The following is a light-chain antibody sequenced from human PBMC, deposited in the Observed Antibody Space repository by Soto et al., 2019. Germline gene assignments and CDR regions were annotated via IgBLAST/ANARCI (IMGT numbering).Light chain of an antibody. Sequence: ESVLTQSPATLSLSPGKRATLSCRASQSVSSYLAWYQQKPGQAPRLLLYDASNRATGSPARCSGSGSGTDFTLTISSLEPEDFAVYYCQQRSNWPLIAFGQGTRLEIK. CDR3: QQRSNWPLIA. V-gene: IGKV3-11*01. J-gene: IGKJ5*01. CDR1: QSVSSY. CDR2: DAS.